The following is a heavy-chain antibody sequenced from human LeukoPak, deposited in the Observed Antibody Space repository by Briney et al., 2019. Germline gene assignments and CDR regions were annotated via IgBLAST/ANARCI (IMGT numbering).Heavy chain of an antibody. J-gene: IGHJ5*02. CDR1: GGSISSYY. Sequence: SETLSLTCTASGGSISSYYWSWIRQPPGKGLEWIGYIYYSGSTNYNPSLKSRVTISVDTSKNQFSLKLSSVTAADTAVYYCARDAVEIVVVPAATNWFDPWGQGTLVTVSS. D-gene: IGHD2-2*01. CDR3: ARDAVEIVVVPAATNWFDP. CDR2: IYYSGST. V-gene: IGHV4-59*12.